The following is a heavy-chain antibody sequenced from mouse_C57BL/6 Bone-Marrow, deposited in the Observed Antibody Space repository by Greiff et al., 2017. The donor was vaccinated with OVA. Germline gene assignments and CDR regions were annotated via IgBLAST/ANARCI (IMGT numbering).Heavy chain of an antibody. CDR2: ISNLAYSI. D-gene: IGHD1-1*02. J-gene: IGHJ1*03. CDR1: GFTFSDYG. V-gene: IGHV5-15*01. Sequence: EVQLVASGGGLVQPGGSLKLSCAASGFTFSDYGMAWVRQAPRKGPEWVAFISNLAYSIYYADTVTGRFTISRENAKNTLYLEMSSLRSEDTAMYYCARQGGYWYFDVWGTGTTVTVSS. CDR3: ARQGGYWYFDV.